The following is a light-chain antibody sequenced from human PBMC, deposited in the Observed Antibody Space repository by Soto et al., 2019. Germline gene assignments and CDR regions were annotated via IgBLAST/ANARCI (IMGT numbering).Light chain of an antibody. Sequence: EILLTQSPGTLSLSPGERATLSCRASQSVSSSYLDWYQQKPGQAPRLLIYGASSRATGIPDRFSGSGSGTDFTLTISRLEPEDFVVYYCQQYGSSPWTFGQGTKVEIK. J-gene: IGKJ1*01. V-gene: IGKV3-20*01. CDR1: QSVSSSY. CDR2: GAS. CDR3: QQYGSSPWT.